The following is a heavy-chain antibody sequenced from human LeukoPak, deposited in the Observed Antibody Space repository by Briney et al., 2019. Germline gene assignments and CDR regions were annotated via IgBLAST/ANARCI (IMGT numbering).Heavy chain of an antibody. CDR3: ARHARERIAVAGDYYYYHMDV. CDR1: GGSISSYY. J-gene: IGHJ6*03. V-gene: IGHV4-59*08. D-gene: IGHD6-19*01. Sequence: PSETLSLTCTVSGGSISSYYWSWIRQPPGKGLEWIAYIYYSGSTNYNPSLKSRVTMSVDTSKNQFSLKLSSVTAADTAVYYCARHARERIAVAGDYYYYHMDVWVRGTTVTVSS. CDR2: IYYSGST.